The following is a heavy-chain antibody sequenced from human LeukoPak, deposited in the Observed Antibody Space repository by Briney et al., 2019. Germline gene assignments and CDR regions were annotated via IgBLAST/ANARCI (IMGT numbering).Heavy chain of an antibody. V-gene: IGHV4-59*12. CDR2: IYYSGST. D-gene: IGHD3-16*01. CDR3: ARDLGLYMDV. Sequence: PSETLSLTCTVSGGSISSYYWSWIRQPPGKGLEWIGYIYYSGSTNYNPSLKSRVTISVDTSKNQFSLKLSSVTAADTAVYYCARDLGLYMDVWGKGTTVTISS. J-gene: IGHJ6*03. CDR1: GGSISSYY.